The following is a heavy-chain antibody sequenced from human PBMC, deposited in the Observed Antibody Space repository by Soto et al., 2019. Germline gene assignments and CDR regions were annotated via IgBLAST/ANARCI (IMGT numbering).Heavy chain of an antibody. CDR2: ISWDGGST. CDR3: AKATRRYSYYYYGMDV. CDR1: GFTFDDYT. J-gene: IGHJ6*02. Sequence: GGSLRLSCAASGFTFDDYTMHWVRQAPGKGLEWVSLISWDGGSTYYADSVKGRFTISRDNSKNSLYLQMNSLRTEDTALYYCAKATRRYSYYYYGMDVWGQGTTVTVSS. V-gene: IGHV3-43*01.